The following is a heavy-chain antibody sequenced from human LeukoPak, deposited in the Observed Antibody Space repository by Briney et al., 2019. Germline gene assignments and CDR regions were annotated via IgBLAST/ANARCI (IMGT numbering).Heavy chain of an antibody. D-gene: IGHD6-19*01. CDR3: ARGPGIAVAGPNVYYFDY. Sequence: SETLSLTCAVYGGSFSGYYWSWIRQPPGKGLEWIGEINHSGSTNYDPSLKSRVTISVDTSKNQFSLKLSSVTAADTAVYYCARGPGIAVAGPNVYYFDYWGQGTLVTVSS. CDR2: INHSGST. J-gene: IGHJ4*02. V-gene: IGHV4-34*01. CDR1: GGSFSGYY.